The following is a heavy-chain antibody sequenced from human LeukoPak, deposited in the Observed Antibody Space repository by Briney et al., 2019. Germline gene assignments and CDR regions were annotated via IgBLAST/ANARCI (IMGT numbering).Heavy chain of an antibody. CDR3: VRGYSGSFLDY. J-gene: IGHJ4*02. CDR2: ISGSGGST. CDR1: GFTFSSYA. D-gene: IGHD1-26*01. V-gene: IGHV3-23*01. Sequence: PGGSLRLSCAASGFTFSSYAMSWVRQAPGKGLEWVSAISGSGGSTYYADSVKGRFTISRDNAKNTLSLQMSSLRAEDTAVYYCVRGYSGSFLDYWGQGTLVTVSS.